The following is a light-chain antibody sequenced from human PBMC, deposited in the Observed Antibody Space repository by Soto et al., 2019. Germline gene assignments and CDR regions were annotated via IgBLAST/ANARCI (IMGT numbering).Light chain of an antibody. V-gene: IGKV1-5*03. CDR3: QQYNNWPLP. CDR1: QSISSW. CDR2: KAS. Sequence: DIQRTQSPSTLSASVGDRVTITCRASQSISSWLAWYQQKPGKAPKLLIYKASSLESGVPSRFSGSGSGTEFTLTISSLQSEDFAIYSCQQYNNWPLPFGGGTKVDIK. J-gene: IGKJ4*01.